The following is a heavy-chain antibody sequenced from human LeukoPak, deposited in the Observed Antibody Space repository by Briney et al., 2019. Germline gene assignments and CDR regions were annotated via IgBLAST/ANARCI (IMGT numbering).Heavy chain of an antibody. Sequence: SETLSLTCTVSGGSISSSSFYWGWIRQPPGKGLEWIGSIYYSGSTYYNPSLKSRVTISVDTSKNQFSLKLSSVTAADTAVCYCARRLTMVRGIISFAYFDYWGQGTLVTVSS. D-gene: IGHD3-10*01. J-gene: IGHJ4*02. CDR1: GGSISSSSFY. V-gene: IGHV4-39*01. CDR3: ARRLTMVRGIISFAYFDY. CDR2: IYYSGST.